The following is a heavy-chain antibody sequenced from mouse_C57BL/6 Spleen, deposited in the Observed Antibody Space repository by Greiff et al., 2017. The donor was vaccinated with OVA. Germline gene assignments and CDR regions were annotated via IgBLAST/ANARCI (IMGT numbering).Heavy chain of an antibody. V-gene: IGHV5-17*01. D-gene: IGHD1-1*01. CDR1: GFTFSDYG. CDR3: ARPTTVVAHYYAMDY. CDR2: ISSGSSTI. J-gene: IGHJ4*01. Sequence: DVHLVESGGGLVKPGGSLKLSCAASGFTFSDYGMHWVRQAPEKGLEWVAYISSGSSTIYYADTVKGRFTISRDNAKNTLFLQMTSLRSEDTAMYYCARPTTVVAHYYAMDYWGQGTSVTVSS.